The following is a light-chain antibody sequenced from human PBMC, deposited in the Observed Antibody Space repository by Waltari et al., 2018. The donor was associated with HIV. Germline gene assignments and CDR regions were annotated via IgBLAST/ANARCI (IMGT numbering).Light chain of an antibody. CDR1: SSDIGGYNY. Sequence: QSALTPPPSASGSPGQSVTIPCTGTSSDIGGYNYVSWYQQHPGKAPKLIIYEVTKRPSGLPNRFSGSKSGNTASLTVSGLQAEDEADYYCVSYAGSNTVIFGGGTKLTVL. CDR3: VSYAGSNTVI. CDR2: EVT. V-gene: IGLV2-8*01. J-gene: IGLJ2*01.